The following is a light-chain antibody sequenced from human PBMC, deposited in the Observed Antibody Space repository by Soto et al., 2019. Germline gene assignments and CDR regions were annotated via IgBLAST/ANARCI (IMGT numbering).Light chain of an antibody. Sequence: EIVLTQSPGTLSLSPGERATLSCRASQSVSSSYLAWYQQKPGQAPRLLIYGASSRATGIPDRFSGSGSGTDFTLNIRRLEPEDFAVYYCQQYGSSPPKYTFGQGTTLEIK. CDR1: QSVSSSY. J-gene: IGKJ2*01. V-gene: IGKV3-20*01. CDR2: GAS. CDR3: QQYGSSPPKYT.